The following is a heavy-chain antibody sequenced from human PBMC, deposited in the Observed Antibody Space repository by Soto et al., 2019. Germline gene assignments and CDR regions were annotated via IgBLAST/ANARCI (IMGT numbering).Heavy chain of an antibody. Sequence: ASVKVSCKASGYTFTSYGISWVRQAPGQGLEWMGWISAYNGNTNYAQKLQGRVTMTTDTSTSTAYMELRSLRSDDTAVYYCASGENYYGSGRWFDPWGQGTLVTVSS. CDR1: GYTFTSYG. D-gene: IGHD3-10*01. J-gene: IGHJ5*02. CDR2: ISAYNGNT. CDR3: ASGENYYGSGRWFDP. V-gene: IGHV1-18*01.